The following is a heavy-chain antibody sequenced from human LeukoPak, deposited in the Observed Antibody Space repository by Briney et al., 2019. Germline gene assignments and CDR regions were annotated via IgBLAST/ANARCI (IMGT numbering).Heavy chain of an antibody. V-gene: IGHV1-69*13. J-gene: IGHJ4*02. CDR1: GGTFSSYA. CDR3: ARSTYYYGSGSPTYFDY. Sequence: SVKVSCKASGGTFSSYAISWVRQSPGQGLEWMGGIIPIFGTANYAQKFQGRVTITADESTSTAYMELSSLRSEDTAVYYCARSTYYYGSGSPTYFDYWGQGTLVTVSS. CDR2: IIPIFGTA. D-gene: IGHD3-10*01.